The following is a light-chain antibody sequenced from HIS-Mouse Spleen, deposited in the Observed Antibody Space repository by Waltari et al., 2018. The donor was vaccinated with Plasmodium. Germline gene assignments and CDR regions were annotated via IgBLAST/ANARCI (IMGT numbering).Light chain of an antibody. CDR1: SSDVGCYNY. V-gene: IGLV2-8*01. Sequence: QSALTQPPSASGSPRQSVSISCTATSSDVGCYNYFSWYQQHPGKAPKLMIYEVSKRPSGVPDCFSGSKSGNTASLTVSGLQAEDEADYYCSSYAGSNNLVFGGGTKLTVL. J-gene: IGLJ2*01. CDR3: SSYAGSNNLV. CDR2: EVS.